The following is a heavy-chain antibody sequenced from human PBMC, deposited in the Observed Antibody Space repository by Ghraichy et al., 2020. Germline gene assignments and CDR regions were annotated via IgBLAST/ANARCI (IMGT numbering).Heavy chain of an antibody. CDR2: FDPEDGET. V-gene: IGHV1-24*01. D-gene: IGHD3-16*02. CDR3: ATDGLRLGELSPLDY. Sequence: ASVKVSCKVSGYTLTELSMHWVRQAPGKGLEWMGGFDPEDGETIYAQKFQGRVTMTEDTSTDTAYMELSSLRSEDTAVYYCATDGLRLGELSPLDYWGQGTLVTVSS. J-gene: IGHJ4*02. CDR1: GYTLTELS.